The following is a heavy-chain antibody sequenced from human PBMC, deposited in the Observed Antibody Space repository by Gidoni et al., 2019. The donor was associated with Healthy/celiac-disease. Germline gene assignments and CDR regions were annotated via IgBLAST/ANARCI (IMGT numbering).Heavy chain of an antibody. CDR3: ARGITHDSSGYYDY. D-gene: IGHD3-22*01. Sequence: EVQLVESGGGVVRPGGSLRLSCAASGFPFDDYGMSWVRQAPGKGLEWVSGINWNGGSTGYADSVKGRFTISRDNAKNSLYLQMNSLRAEDTALYHCARGITHDSSGYYDYWGQGTLVTVSS. CDR1: GFPFDDYG. J-gene: IGHJ4*02. V-gene: IGHV3-20*01. CDR2: INWNGGST.